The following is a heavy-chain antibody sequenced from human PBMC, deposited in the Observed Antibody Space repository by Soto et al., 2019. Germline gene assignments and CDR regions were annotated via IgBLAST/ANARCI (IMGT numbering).Heavy chain of an antibody. V-gene: IGHV1-2*02. Sequence: VQSGAEVKKPGASVKVSCKTSGYTFSAYYMHWVRQAPGQGLEWVGWINPKSGGTLYAQKFQGRVTMTRDTSISTAYMELSRLRSDDTAVYYCARGVTFAYDTSGYSVYWGQGTLVTVSS. D-gene: IGHD3-22*01. CDR3: ARGVTFAYDTSGYSVY. CDR1: GYTFSAYY. J-gene: IGHJ4*02. CDR2: INPKSGGT.